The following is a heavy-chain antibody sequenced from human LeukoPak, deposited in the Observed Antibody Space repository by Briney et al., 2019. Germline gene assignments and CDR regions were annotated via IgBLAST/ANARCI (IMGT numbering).Heavy chain of an antibody. Sequence: SETLSLTCIVSGGFISSGGYYWGWIRHPPEKGLEWIGSVHHSGITYYNTSLKSRVTISVDKSKNQFSLELTSVTAADTAVYYCARNPPNYYDSSGRMGAFDVWGQGTMVTVSS. J-gene: IGHJ3*01. CDR3: ARNPPNYYDSSGRMGAFDV. D-gene: IGHD3-22*01. CDR1: GGFISSGGYY. V-gene: IGHV4-39*01. CDR2: VHHSGIT.